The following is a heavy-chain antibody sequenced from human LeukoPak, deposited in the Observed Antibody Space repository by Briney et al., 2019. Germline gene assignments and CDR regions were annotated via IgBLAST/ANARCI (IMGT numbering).Heavy chain of an antibody. CDR1: GFTFSSYG. CDR3: AKDRWNGDY. CDR2: ISYDGSNK. Sequence: QSGGSLRLSCAASGFTFSSYGMHWVRQAPGKGLEWVAVISYDGSNKYYADSVKGRFTISRDNSKNTLYLQMNSLRAEDTAVYYCAKDRWNGDYWGQGTLVTVSS. V-gene: IGHV3-30*18. D-gene: IGHD1-1*01. J-gene: IGHJ4*02.